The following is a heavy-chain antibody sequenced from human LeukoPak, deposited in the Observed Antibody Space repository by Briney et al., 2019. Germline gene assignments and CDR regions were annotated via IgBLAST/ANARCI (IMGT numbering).Heavy chain of an antibody. CDR3: ARGYCSGGSCFWFDP. CDR2: IYYSGST. D-gene: IGHD2-15*01. CDR1: GGSLSSGDYY. Sequence: SETLSLTCTVSGGSLSSGDYYWNWIRQHPGRGLEWIGYIYYSGSTYYKPSLKSRLTISVDTSKNQFSLTLSSVTAADTAVYYCARGYCSGGSCFWFDPWGQGTLVTVSS. J-gene: IGHJ5*02. V-gene: IGHV4-31*03.